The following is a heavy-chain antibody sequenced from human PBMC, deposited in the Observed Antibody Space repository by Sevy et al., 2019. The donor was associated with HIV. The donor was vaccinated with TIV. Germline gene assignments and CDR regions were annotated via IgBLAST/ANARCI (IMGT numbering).Heavy chain of an antibody. CDR2: IYSGTNT. J-gene: IGHJ6*02. Sequence: GGSLRLSCAASGFNVSSNYMNWVRQAPGKGLEWVSVIYSGTNTYYADSVKGRFTISRDTSKNTLYLQMNSLRAEDTAVYYCARYRITYYYDSSGYYTSGYGMDVWGQGTTVTVSS. CDR1: GFNVSSNY. V-gene: IGHV3-53*01. D-gene: IGHD3-22*01. CDR3: ARYRITYYYDSSGYYTSGYGMDV.